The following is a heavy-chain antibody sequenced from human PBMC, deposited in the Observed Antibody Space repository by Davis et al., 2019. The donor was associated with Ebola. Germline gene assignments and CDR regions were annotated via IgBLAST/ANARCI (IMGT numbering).Heavy chain of an antibody. D-gene: IGHD6-6*01. CDR2: IYTSGST. J-gene: IGHJ4*02. CDR3: ARATKTGAARH. V-gene: IGHV4-61*09. Sequence: LRLSCTVSGGSISSDRYYWSWIRQPAGKGLEWIGHIYTSGSTNYNPSLKSRVTISVDTSKNQFSLKLSSVTAADTAVYYCARATKTGAARHWGQGTLVTVSS. CDR1: GGSISSDRYY.